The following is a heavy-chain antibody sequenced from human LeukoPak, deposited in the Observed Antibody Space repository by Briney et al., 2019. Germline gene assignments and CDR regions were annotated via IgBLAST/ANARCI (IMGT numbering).Heavy chain of an antibody. CDR3: ARVSSSWYDGNDAFDI. D-gene: IGHD6-13*01. J-gene: IGHJ3*02. CDR1: GFTFSSNE. V-gene: IGHV3-48*03. Sequence: GGSLRLSCAASGFTFSSNEMNLVRQAPGKGLEWVSYISSSGSTIYYADSVKGRFTISRDNAKNSLYLQMNSLRAEDTAVYYCARVSSSWYDGNDAFDIWGQGTMVTVSS. CDR2: ISSSGSTI.